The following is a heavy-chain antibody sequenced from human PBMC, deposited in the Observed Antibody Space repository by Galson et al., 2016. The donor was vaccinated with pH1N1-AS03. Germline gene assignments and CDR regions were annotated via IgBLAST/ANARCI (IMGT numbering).Heavy chain of an antibody. Sequence: SGKVTGKAAGGTCNKETNKRVSKKNAKGKKYKRRKNPKNDTTNHENKRHHRVMITADNSATTAYMELSSLRSEDTAVYYCAIENRKTTTGGIDFWGQGTLVTVSS. CDR3: AIENRKTTTGGIDF. D-gene: IGHD7-27*01. V-gene: IGHV1-69*08. CDR1: GGTCNKET. J-gene: IGHJ4*02. CDR2: KNPKNDTT.